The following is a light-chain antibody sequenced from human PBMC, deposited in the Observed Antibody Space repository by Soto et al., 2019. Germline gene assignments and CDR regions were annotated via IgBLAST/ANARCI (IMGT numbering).Light chain of an antibody. CDR2: RAS. V-gene: IGKV1-5*03. CDR1: QSVSTS. J-gene: IGKJ1*01. Sequence: DIPMTQSPSTLSASVGDRITITCRASQSVSTSLAWYQQKPGKAPKLLIYRASNLQSGVPSRFGGAGSGTEFTLTISSLQPDDFATYYCQQYNTYSRTFGQGTKVEI. CDR3: QQYNTYSRT.